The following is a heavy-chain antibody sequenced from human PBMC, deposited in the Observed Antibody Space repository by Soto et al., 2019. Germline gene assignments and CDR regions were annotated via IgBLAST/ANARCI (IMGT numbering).Heavy chain of an antibody. CDR2: ISAGAGST. Sequence: PGGSLRLSCAASGLTFSSYAMSWVRQAPGKGLEWVSSISAGAGSTDYADSVKGRFTISRDNSKNTLYLQMNSLRAEDTAVYYCAKDQGAVYSSGWYWAFDIWGQGTMVTVSS. V-gene: IGHV3-23*01. J-gene: IGHJ3*02. CDR1: GLTFSSYA. CDR3: AKDQGAVYSSGWYWAFDI. D-gene: IGHD6-19*01.